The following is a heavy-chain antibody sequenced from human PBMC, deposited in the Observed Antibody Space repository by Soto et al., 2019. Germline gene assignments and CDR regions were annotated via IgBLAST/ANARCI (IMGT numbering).Heavy chain of an antibody. V-gene: IGHV4-34*01. J-gene: IGHJ3*01. Sequence: PSETLSLTCAVYGGSFSGYYWTWIRQPPGTGLEWIGEINHSGRTNYNPSLKSRVTISVDTSKNQLSLKMTSVTAADTAVYYCARHGVNSPIHVWGQGTMVTVSS. CDR2: INHSGRT. D-gene: IGHD3-10*01. CDR1: GGSFSGYY. CDR3: ARHGVNSPIHV.